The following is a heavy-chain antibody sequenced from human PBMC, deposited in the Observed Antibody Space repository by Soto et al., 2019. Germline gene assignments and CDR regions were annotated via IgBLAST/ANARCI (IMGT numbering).Heavy chain of an antibody. J-gene: IGHJ5*02. CDR2: INPIFGTA. D-gene: IGHD1-1*01. Sequence: QVQLVQSGAEVKKPGSSVKVSCKASGGTFSSYAISWVRQAPGQGLEWMGGINPIFGTANYAQKFQGRVTITADESTSTAYMELSSLRSEDTAVYYCVLYPNWNLNWFDPWGQGTLVTVSS. V-gene: IGHV1-69*01. CDR1: GGTFSSYA. CDR3: VLYPNWNLNWFDP.